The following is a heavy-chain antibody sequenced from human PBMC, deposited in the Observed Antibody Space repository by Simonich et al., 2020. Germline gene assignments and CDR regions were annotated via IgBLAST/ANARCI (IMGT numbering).Heavy chain of an antibody. CDR2: INPNSGST. J-gene: IGHJ3*02. D-gene: IGHD2-21*01. V-gene: IGHV1-2*02. Sequence: QVQLVQSGAEVKKPGASVKVSCKASGYTFTGYYMHWVRQAPGQGLEWMGWINPNSGSTNYAQKLQGRVTMTRDTSISTAYMELSRLRSDDTAVYYCARNGLVGILKAFDIWGQGTMVTVSS. CDR3: ARNGLVGILKAFDI. CDR1: GYTFTGYY.